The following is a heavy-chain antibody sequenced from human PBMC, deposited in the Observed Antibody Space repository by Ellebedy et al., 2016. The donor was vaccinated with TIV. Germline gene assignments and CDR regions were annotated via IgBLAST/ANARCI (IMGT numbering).Heavy chain of an antibody. Sequence: ASVKVSCXASGYTFTSYGISWVRQAPGQGLEWMGWISAYNGNTNYAQKLQGRVTMTTDTSTSTAYMELSSLRSEDTAVYYCARDYRDSGSFDYWGQGTLVTVSS. CDR2: ISAYNGNT. CDR3: ARDYRDSGSFDY. V-gene: IGHV1-18*01. J-gene: IGHJ4*02. D-gene: IGHD1-26*01. CDR1: GYTFTSYG.